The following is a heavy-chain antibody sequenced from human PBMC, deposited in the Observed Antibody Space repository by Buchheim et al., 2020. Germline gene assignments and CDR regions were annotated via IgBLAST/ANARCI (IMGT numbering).Heavy chain of an antibody. CDR1: GFTFSNYG. D-gene: IGHD5-18*01. CDR2: IWYDGSEK. J-gene: IGHJ4*02. CDR3: ARAVDTAMVLNY. Sequence: QVQLVESGEGVVQPGRSLRLSCAASGFTFSNYGMHWVRQPPGKGLEWVAVIWYDGSEKYYADSVRDRLTISRDNSKNTLYLQMNSLGADDTAVYYCARAVDTAMVLNYWGQGTL. V-gene: IGHV3-33*01.